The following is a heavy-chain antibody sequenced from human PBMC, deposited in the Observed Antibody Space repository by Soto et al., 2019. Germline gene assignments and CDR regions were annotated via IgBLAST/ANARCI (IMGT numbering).Heavy chain of an antibody. CDR3: ARGSGYDYLYPPNFDY. J-gene: IGHJ4*02. D-gene: IGHD5-12*01. CDR2: IYYSGST. Sequence: SETLSLTCTVSGGSISSYYWSWIRQPPGKGLEWIGYIYYSGSTNYNPSLKSRVTISVDTSKNQFTLKLCSVTAADTAVYYCARGSGYDYLYPPNFDYWGQGTLVTVSS. CDR1: GGSISSYY. V-gene: IGHV4-59*01.